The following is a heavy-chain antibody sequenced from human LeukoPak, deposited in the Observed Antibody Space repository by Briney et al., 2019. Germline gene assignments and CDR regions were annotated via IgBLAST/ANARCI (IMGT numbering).Heavy chain of an antibody. CDR1: GFTFSSYG. D-gene: IGHD3-22*01. CDR2: IRYDGSNK. J-gene: IGHJ4*02. Sequence: GGSLRLSCAASGFTFSSYGMHWVRQAPGKGLEWVAFIRYDGSNKYYADSVKGRFTISRDNSKNTLYLQMSSLRAEDTAVYYCAKGGKYYYDSRSYDFDYWGQGTLVTVSS. CDR3: AKGGKYYYDSRSYDFDY. V-gene: IGHV3-30*02.